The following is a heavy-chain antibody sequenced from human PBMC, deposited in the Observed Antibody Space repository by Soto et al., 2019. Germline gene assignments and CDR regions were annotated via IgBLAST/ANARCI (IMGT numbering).Heavy chain of an antibody. CDR1: GGSISSYF. CDR3: VRLFYDSSGYSPS. J-gene: IGHJ1*01. D-gene: IGHD3-22*01. Sequence: PSETLSLTCTVSGGSISSYFLSWFRQPPGKGLEWIAYIYYSGSTNYNPSLKSRVTISVDTSKNQFSLKMSSATAADTAVYYCVRLFYDSSGYSPSRAQRTPVPVSS. V-gene: IGHV4-59*08. CDR2: IYYSGST.